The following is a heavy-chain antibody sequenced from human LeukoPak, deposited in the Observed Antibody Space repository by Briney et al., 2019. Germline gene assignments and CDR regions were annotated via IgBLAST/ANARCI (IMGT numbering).Heavy chain of an antibody. CDR1: GFTLSTYW. J-gene: IGHJ4*02. Sequence: PGGSLRLSCEASGFTLSTYWMNWVRQAPGKGLEWVSAISGSGGSTYYADSVKGRFTISRDNSKNTLYLQMNSLRAEDTAVYYCAKDGSFYDSGLYWGQGTLVTVSS. CDR2: ISGSGGST. V-gene: IGHV3-23*01. CDR3: AKDGSFYDSGLY. D-gene: IGHD3-10*01.